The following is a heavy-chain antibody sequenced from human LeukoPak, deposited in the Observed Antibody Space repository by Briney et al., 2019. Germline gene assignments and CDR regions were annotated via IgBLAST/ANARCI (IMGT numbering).Heavy chain of an antibody. CDR2: IYTSGST. D-gene: IGHD6-13*01. V-gene: IGHV4-4*07. CDR3: ARESDSSSWYAAAFDI. J-gene: IGHJ3*02. Sequence: SETLSLTCTVSGGSISSYYWSWIRQPAGKGLEWIGRIYTSGSTNYNPSLKSRVTMSVDTSKNQFSLKLSSVTAADTAVYYCARESDSSSWYAAAFDIWGQGTMVTVSS. CDR1: GGSISSYY.